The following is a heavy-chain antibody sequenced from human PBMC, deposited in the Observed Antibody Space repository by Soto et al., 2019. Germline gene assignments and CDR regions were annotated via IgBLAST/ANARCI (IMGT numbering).Heavy chain of an antibody. CDR1: GSTLSDYY. CDR3: ASGVAASHFYYYYMDV. J-gene: IGHJ6*03. CDR2: ISGSGSTI. D-gene: IGHD2-15*01. V-gene: IGHV3-11*01. Sequence: QVQLVESGGGLVKPGGSLRLSCAASGSTLSDYYMSWIRQAPGKGLEWVSYISGSGSTIYYADSVKGRFTISRDNAKNSLHLQMNSLRAEDTAVYYCASGVAASHFYYYYMDVWGKGTTVTVSS.